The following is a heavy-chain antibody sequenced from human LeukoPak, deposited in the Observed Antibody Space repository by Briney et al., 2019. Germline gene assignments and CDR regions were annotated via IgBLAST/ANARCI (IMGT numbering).Heavy chain of an antibody. CDR2: ISSSSSTI. V-gene: IGHV3-48*01. Sequence: GGSLRLSCAASGFTFSSYSMNWVRQAPGKGLEWVSYISSSSSTIYYAGSVKGRFTISRDNSKNTLYLQMNSLRAEDTAVYYCAKSHHYYYYMDVWGKGTTVTVSS. CDR1: GFTFSSYS. CDR3: AKSHHYYYYMDV. J-gene: IGHJ6*03.